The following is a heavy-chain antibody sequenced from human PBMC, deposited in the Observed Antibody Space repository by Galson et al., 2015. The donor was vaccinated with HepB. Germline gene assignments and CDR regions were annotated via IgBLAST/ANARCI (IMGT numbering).Heavy chain of an antibody. Sequence: QSGAGVKKPGESLRISCQGSGYNFTNYWVTWVRQMPGEGLEWMGKIDPVDSYTNYSPSFKGHVTIPTDNPISTPYLHWSSLKASDTAMYYCARQAIGYSSRGDGFDLWGQGTLVTLSS. J-gene: IGHJ3*01. V-gene: IGHV5-10-1*01. CDR1: GYNFTNYW. CDR2: IDPVDSYT. CDR3: ARQAIGYSSRGDGFDL. D-gene: IGHD6-19*01.